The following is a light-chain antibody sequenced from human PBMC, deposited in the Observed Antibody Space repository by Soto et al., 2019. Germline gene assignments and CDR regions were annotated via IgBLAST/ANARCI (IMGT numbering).Light chain of an antibody. CDR3: QQYGSSSFT. CDR1: QSVSSNY. CDR2: GAS. Sequence: EIVLTQSPGTLSLSPGERATLSCRASQSVSSNYLAWYQQKPGQAPRLLIYGASSRATGIPDRFSGSGSGTHFPLTISRREPEDFAVYYCQQYGSSSFTFGPGTTVDIK. V-gene: IGKV3-20*01. J-gene: IGKJ3*01.